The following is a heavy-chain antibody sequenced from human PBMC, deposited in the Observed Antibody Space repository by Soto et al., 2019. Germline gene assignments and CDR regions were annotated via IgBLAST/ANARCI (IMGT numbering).Heavy chain of an antibody. Sequence: EVQLVESGGGLVQPGGSLRLSCAASGFTVSSNYMSWVRQAPGKGLEWVSVIYSGGSTYYADSVKGRFTISRDNSKNTLYLQMTSLRAEDTAVYYCAREGGWLGELGAGYYYYGMDVWGQGTTVTVSS. CDR2: IYSGGST. CDR1: GFTVSSNY. CDR3: AREGGWLGELGAGYYYYGMDV. J-gene: IGHJ6*02. V-gene: IGHV3-66*01. D-gene: IGHD3-10*01.